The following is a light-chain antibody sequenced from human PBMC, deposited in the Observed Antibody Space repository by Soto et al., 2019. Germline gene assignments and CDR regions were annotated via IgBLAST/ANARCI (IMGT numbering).Light chain of an antibody. V-gene: IGKV3-20*01. CDR1: QTIRNNY. CDR3: QQHGISHIT. Sequence: ERVLTQSPGTLSLSPGERAIISCRASQTIRNNYLAWYQQKPGQAPRLLIFGVSSRATGIPERFSGSGSGTDFTLTISRLEPEDFAVYYCQQHGISHITFGQGTRLEIK. J-gene: IGKJ5*01. CDR2: GVS.